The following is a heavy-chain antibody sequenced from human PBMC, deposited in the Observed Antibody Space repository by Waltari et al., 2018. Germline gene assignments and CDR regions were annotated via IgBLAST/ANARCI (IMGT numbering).Heavy chain of an antibody. D-gene: IGHD3-22*01. V-gene: IGHV3-23*03. J-gene: IGHJ4*02. CDR3: ARAAYYYDSSGYLDY. CDR2: IYSGGST. Sequence: EVQLLESGGGLVQPGGSLRLSCAASGFTFSSYAMSWVRQAPGKGLEWVSVIYSGGSTYYADSVKGRFTISRDNSKNTLYLQMNSLRAEDTAVYYCARAAYYYDSSGYLDYWGQGTLVTVSS. CDR1: GFTFSSYA.